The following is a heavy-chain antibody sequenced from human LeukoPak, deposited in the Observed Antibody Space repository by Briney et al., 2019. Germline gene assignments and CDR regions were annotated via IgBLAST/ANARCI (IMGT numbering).Heavy chain of an antibody. V-gene: IGHV3-43*02. J-gene: IGHJ4*02. CDR3: AKTTYYYDSSGYYYN. CDR2: ISGDGGST. D-gene: IGHD3-22*01. Sequence: PGGSLRLSCAASGFTFDDYAMHWVRQAPGKGLEWVSLISGDGGSTYYADSVKGRFTISRDNSKNSPYLQMNSLRTEDTALYYCAKTTYYYDSSGYYYNWGQGTLVTVSS. CDR1: GFTFDDYA.